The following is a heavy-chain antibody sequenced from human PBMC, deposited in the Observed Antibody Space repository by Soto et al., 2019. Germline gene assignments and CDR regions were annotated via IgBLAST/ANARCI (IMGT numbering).Heavy chain of an antibody. V-gene: IGHV4-4*07. Sequence: QLQESGPGLVKPSETLFLTCNVSGRSMISYYWSWIRQPAGKGLEWIGRIYTGGNTNYNPSLKSRVTMSVDTSKSQFSLSLTSVTAADTAVYYCAREGDDRHFFFDSWGQGTLVTVSS. CDR3: AREGDDRHFFFDS. J-gene: IGHJ4*02. CDR2: IYTGGNT. CDR1: GRSMISYY. D-gene: IGHD3-3*02.